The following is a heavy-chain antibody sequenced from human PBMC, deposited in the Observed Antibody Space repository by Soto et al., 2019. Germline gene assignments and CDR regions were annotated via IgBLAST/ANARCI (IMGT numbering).Heavy chain of an antibody. CDR1: GFTFSYYW. D-gene: IGHD2-15*01. V-gene: IGHV3-7*04. Sequence: PGGSLRLSCEASGFTFSYYWISWFRQAPGKGLEWVANINQDGSDKYYVDSVRGRFTISRDNAKNSLYLQMNSLRVEDTAMYYCVRNPPTAPGGTWGQGTLVTVSS. CDR2: INQDGSDK. CDR3: VRNPPTAPGGT. J-gene: IGHJ5*02.